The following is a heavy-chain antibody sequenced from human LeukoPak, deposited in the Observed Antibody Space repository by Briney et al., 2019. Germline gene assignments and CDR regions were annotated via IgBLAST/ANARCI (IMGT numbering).Heavy chain of an antibody. Sequence: PSETLSLTCAVYGGSFSGYYWSWIRQPPGKGLEWIGEINHSGSTNYNPSLKSRVTISVDTSKNQFSLKLSSVTAADTAVYYCASRSRRDGYNRRAFDIWGQGTMVTVSS. CDR1: GGSFSGYY. D-gene: IGHD5-24*01. CDR3: ASRSRRDGYNRRAFDI. CDR2: INHSGST. J-gene: IGHJ3*02. V-gene: IGHV4-34*01.